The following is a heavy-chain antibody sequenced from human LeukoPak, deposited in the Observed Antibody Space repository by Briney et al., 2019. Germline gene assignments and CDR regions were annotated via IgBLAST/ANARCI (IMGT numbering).Heavy chain of an antibody. D-gene: IGHD3-10*01. Sequence: GESLKISCKGYGYSFTSYWIIWVRQMPGKGLEWMGRIDPSDSYTNYSPSLQGHVTISADKSISAAYLQWSNLKALDTAMYYCARARGDHYSFDYWGQGTLATVSS. CDR3: ARARGDHYSFDY. J-gene: IGHJ4*02. V-gene: IGHV5-10-1*01. CDR1: GYSFTSYW. CDR2: IDPSDSYT.